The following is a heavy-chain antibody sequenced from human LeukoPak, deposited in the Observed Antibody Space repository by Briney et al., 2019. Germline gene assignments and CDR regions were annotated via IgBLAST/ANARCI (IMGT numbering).Heavy chain of an antibody. CDR1: GFSFSNYG. D-gene: IGHD3-16*01. CDR2: IWYDGSNK. J-gene: IGHJ4*02. Sequence: GRCLRLSCAASGFSFSNYGMHWVRRAPGKGLAWVAVIWYDGSNKYYADSVKGRFTISRDNSKNTLYVQMSSLRAEDTAVYYCARSNNGGWGYCDYWGQGSLVTVSS. V-gene: IGHV3-33*01. CDR3: ARSNNGGWGYCDY.